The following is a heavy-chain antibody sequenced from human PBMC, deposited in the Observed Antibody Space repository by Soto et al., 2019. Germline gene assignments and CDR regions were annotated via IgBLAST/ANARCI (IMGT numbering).Heavy chain of an antibody. J-gene: IGHJ5*02. CDR1: GYTFSTYA. Sequence: QVQLVQSGAEVKKPGASVNVSCKASGYTFSTYAISWVRQAPGQGLEWMGWISAYNGNTDYAQKFQGRVTMTTDTPTSTAYMELRNLRSDDTAVYYCARDHGRFDPWGQGTLVTVSS. V-gene: IGHV1-18*01. CDR3: ARDHGRFDP. CDR2: ISAYNGNT.